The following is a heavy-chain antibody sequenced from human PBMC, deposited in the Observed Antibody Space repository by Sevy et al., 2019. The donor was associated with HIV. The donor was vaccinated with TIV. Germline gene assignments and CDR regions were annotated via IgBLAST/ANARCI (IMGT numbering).Heavy chain of an antibody. CDR2: ISGSGGST. CDR3: GKRYSGTMAAHYFYDGLDV. CDR1: GFTFTTYA. D-gene: IGHD5-12*01. V-gene: IGHV3-23*01. Sequence: GGSLRLSCAASGFTFTTYAMTWVRQAPGKGLQWVSAISGSGGSTYYADSVEGRFTISRDNSKSTLYLQMNSLTPEDTAVYYCGKRYSGTMAAHYFYDGLDVWGQGTTVTVSS. J-gene: IGHJ6*02.